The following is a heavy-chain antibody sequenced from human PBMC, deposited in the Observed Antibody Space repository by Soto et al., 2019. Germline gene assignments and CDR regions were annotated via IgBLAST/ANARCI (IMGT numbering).Heavy chain of an antibody. Sequence: QVHLVQSGAEVKKPGASVKVSCKGSGCDFTTYGITWVRQAPGQGLEWMAWIRAHNGNRDYAQKLRGSVTVARDASTSTAYMELRRLRSDDTAVYYCARGRYGDYWGQGALVTVSS. V-gene: IGHV1-18*01. D-gene: IGHD1-1*01. CDR2: IRAHNGNR. CDR3: ARGRYGDY. CDR1: GCDFTTYG. J-gene: IGHJ4*02.